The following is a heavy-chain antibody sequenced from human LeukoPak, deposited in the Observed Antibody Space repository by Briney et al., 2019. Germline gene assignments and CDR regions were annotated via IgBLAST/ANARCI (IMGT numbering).Heavy chain of an antibody. CDR2: ISAYNGNT. CDR3: ARDRQYYDFLSGPDY. CDR1: GYTFTSYG. J-gene: IGHJ4*02. D-gene: IGHD3-3*01. Sequence: ASVKVSCKASGYTFTSYGISWVRQASGQGLEWMGWISAYNGNTNYAQKLQGRVTMTTDTSTSTAYMELRSLRSDDTAVYYCARDRQYYDFLSGPDYWGQGTLVTVSS. V-gene: IGHV1-18*01.